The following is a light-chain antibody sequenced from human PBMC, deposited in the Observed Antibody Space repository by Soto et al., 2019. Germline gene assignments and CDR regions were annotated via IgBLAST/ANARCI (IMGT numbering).Light chain of an antibody. J-gene: IGLJ1*01. V-gene: IGLV2-14*03. CDR2: DVS. CDR3: SSYTRRSTYV. Sequence: QSVLTQPASLSGSPGQSITIPCSGPSSDVGSYNVVSWYQQHPGKAPKLVIYDVSNRPSGVSPRFSGAKSGNTASLTIAGLQAEDEADYYCSSYTRRSTYVFGTGTKVTVL. CDR1: SSDVGSYNV.